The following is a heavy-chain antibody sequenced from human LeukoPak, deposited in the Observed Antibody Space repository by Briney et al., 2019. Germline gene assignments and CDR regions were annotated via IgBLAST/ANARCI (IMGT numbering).Heavy chain of an antibody. D-gene: IGHD1-26*01. CDR2: INPNSGGT. Sequence: GAPVKVSCKASGYTFTGSYMHWVRQAPGQGLEWMGWINPNSGGTNYAQKFQGRVTMTRDTSISKAYMELRRLRSDETAVYYCARDKSGGYYGHDAFDIWGQGTMVTVSS. V-gene: IGHV1-2*02. CDR1: GYTFTGSY. J-gene: IGHJ3*02. CDR3: ARDKSGGYYGHDAFDI.